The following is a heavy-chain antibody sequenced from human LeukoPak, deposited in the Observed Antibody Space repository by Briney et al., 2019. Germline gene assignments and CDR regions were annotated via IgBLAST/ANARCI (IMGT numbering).Heavy chain of an antibody. Sequence: SETLSLTCAVYGGSFSGYYWSWIRQPPGKGLEWIGSIYYSGSTYYNPSLKSRVTISVDTSKNQFSLKLSSVTAADTAVYYCASHMGALKRKYYYYYYYMDVWGKGTTVTVSS. CDR1: GGSFSGYY. J-gene: IGHJ6*03. CDR2: IYYSGST. CDR3: ASHMGALKRKYYYYYYYMDV. V-gene: IGHV4-34*01. D-gene: IGHD1-26*01.